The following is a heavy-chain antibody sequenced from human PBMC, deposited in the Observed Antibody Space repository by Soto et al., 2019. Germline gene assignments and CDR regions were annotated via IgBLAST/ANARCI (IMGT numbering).Heavy chain of an antibody. CDR1: GGTFSSYA. V-gene: IGHV1-69*06. CDR3: ASSTGYSSGWYGYFQH. Sequence: QVQLVQSGAEVKKPGSSVKVSCKASGGTFSSYAISWVRQAPGQGLEWMGGIIPIFGTANYAQQFQGRVTITADKSTSTAYMELSSLRSEDTAVYYCASSTGYSSGWYGYFQHWGQGSMVTVAS. CDR2: IIPIFGTA. D-gene: IGHD6-19*01. J-gene: IGHJ1*01.